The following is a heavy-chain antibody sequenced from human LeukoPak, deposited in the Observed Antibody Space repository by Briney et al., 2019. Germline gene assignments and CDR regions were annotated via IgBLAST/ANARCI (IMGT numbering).Heavy chain of an antibody. CDR3: AKDRLLPSYHFDY. D-gene: IGHD3-10*01. CDR2: IRYDGSNK. CDR1: GFTFSSYG. J-gene: IGHJ4*02. V-gene: IGHV3-30*02. Sequence: PGRSLRLSCAASGFTFSSYGMHWVRQAPGKGLEWVAFIRYDGSNKYYADSVKGRFTISRDNSKNTLYLQMNSLRAEDTAVYYCAKDRLLPSYHFDYWGQGTLVTVSS.